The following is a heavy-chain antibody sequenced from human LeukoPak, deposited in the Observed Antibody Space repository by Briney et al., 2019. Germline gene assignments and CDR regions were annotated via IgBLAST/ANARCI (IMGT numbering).Heavy chain of an antibody. J-gene: IGHJ3*01. CDR3: AKRYSGSSTGRAYDV. CDR2: LSSTGGTT. Sequence: PGGSLRLSCAASGFTFSSYAMSWVRQAPGKGLEWVSALSSTGGTTHYADSVKGRFTISRDNSKNTLYLQMNSLRAEDTAVYYCAKRYSGSSTGRAYDVWGQGTGVTVSS. V-gene: IGHV3-23*01. D-gene: IGHD1-26*01. CDR1: GFTFSSYA.